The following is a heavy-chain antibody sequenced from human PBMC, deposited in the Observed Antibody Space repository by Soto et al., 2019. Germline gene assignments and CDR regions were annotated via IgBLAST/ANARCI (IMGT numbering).Heavy chain of an antibody. J-gene: IGHJ4*02. CDR1: GFTFTTYA. CDR3: AKGRRDYDFDY. CDR2: ISDSGGST. V-gene: IGHV3-23*01. Sequence: EVQLLESGGGLVQPGGSLRLSCAASGFTFTTYAMTWVRQAPGKGLEWVSSISDSGGSTYYADSVNGRFTISRDNSKSTLNLQLNSLRVEDTAVYYCAKGRRDYDFDYWGQGTLVTVSS. D-gene: IGHD4-17*01.